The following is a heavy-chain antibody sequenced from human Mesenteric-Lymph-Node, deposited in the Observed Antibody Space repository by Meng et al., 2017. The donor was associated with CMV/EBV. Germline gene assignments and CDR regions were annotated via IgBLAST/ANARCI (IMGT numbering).Heavy chain of an antibody. Sequence: GGSLRLSCAASGFIFNEYSMNWVRQAPGKGLEWISYISSSSSTIYYADPVKGRFTISRDNAKNSLYLQMNGLRAEDTAIYYCVRSRQEDYWGQGTLVTVSS. CDR2: ISSSSSTI. V-gene: IGHV3-48*04. CDR3: VRSRQEDY. J-gene: IGHJ4*02. CDR1: GFIFNEYS.